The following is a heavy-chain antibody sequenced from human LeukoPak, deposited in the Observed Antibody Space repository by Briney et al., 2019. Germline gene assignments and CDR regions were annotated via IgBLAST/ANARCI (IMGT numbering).Heavy chain of an antibody. V-gene: IGHV4-59*01. CDR1: GGSIRSSY. J-gene: IGHJ4*02. CDR2: IYYSGST. CDR3: AREVVGIAAAHFDN. D-gene: IGHD6-13*01. Sequence: SETLSLTCTVSGGSIRSSYWSWIRQPPGKGLEWIGYIYYSGSTNYNPSLKSRVTIAVDTSKNQLSLKLTSVTAADTAVYYCAREVVGIAAAHFDNWGQGTLVTVSS.